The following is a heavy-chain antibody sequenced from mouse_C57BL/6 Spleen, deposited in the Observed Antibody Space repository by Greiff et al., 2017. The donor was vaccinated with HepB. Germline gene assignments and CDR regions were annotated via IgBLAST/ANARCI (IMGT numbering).Heavy chain of an antibody. V-gene: IGHV5-6*02. CDR1: GFTFSSYG. CDR2: ISSGGSYT. D-gene: IGHD1-1*02. J-gene: IGHJ2*01. Sequence: DVKLVESGGDLVKPGGSLKLSCAASGFTFSSYGMSWVRQTPDKRLEWVATISSGGSYTYYPDSVKGRFTISRDNAKNTLYLQMSSLKSEDTAMYYWAGGGVGNYFDYWGQGTTLTVSS. CDR3: AGGGVGNYFDY.